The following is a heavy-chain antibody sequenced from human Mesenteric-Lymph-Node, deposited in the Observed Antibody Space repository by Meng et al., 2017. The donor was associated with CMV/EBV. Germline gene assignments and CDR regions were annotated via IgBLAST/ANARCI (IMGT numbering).Heavy chain of an antibody. D-gene: IGHD3-10*01. CDR1: RFTFSSHA. J-gene: IGHJ4*02. CDR3: ARDGMVRGASDY. CDR2: ISFTGAHT. V-gene: IGHV3-21*01. Sequence: GESLKISCAASRFTFSSHAMSWVRQAPGKGLEWVSSISFTGAHTYYADSVKGRFTISRDNAKNSLYLQMNSLRGEDTAVYFCARDGMVRGASDYWGQGALVTVSS.